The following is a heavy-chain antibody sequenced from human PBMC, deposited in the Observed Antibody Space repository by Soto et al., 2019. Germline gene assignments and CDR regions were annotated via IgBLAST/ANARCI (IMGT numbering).Heavy chain of an antibody. D-gene: IGHD3-10*01. V-gene: IGHV1-46*01. CDR2: FNPSGGST. J-gene: IGHJ6*02. CDR1: GYTFSNYY. Sequence: QVQLEQSGTEVKKPGASVKVSCKASGYTFSNYYMYWVRQAPGQGLEWMGQFNPSGGSTNYAQTFEGRVTMTGDTSSSTAYMELSSLRSDDTAVYFCARGRPGRLYGMDVWGQGTTVTVSS. CDR3: ARGRPGRLYGMDV.